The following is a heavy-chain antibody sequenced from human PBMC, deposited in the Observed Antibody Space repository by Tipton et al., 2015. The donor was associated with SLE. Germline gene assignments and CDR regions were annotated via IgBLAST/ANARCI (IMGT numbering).Heavy chain of an antibody. CDR1: AGSFSGYY. CDR3: ARGRLVFPFDY. CDR2: INPSGNS. D-gene: IGHD6-19*01. J-gene: IGHJ4*02. V-gene: IGHV4-34*01. Sequence: TLSLTCEVSAGSFSGYYWSWIRQSPGKGLEWIGDINPSGNSNQNPSLKSRVSISVETSKKRFSLRLSSVTAADTAVYFCARGRLVFPFDYWGQGTQVTASS.